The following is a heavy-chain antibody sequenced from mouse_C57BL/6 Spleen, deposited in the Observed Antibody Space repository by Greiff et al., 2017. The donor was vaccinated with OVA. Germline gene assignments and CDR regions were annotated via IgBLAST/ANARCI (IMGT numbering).Heavy chain of an antibody. J-gene: IGHJ2*01. CDR2: IDPSDSYT. Sequence: QVQLQQPGAELVMPGASVKLSCKASDYTFTSYWMHWVKQRPGQGLEWIGEIDPSDSYTNYNQKFKGKSTLTVDKSSSTAYMQLSSLTSEDSAVYYCARRRWLLPYYFDYWGQGTTLTVSS. CDR3: ARRRWLLPYYFDY. V-gene: IGHV1-69*01. D-gene: IGHD2-3*01. CDR1: DYTFTSYW.